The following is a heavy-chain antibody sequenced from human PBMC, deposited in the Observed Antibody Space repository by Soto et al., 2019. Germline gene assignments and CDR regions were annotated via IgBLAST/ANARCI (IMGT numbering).Heavy chain of an antibody. CDR1: GFTFSSYA. CDR2: ISGSGGST. CDR3: AKDRSVVPAALVAQLDY. D-gene: IGHD2-2*01. J-gene: IGHJ4*02. Sequence: HPGGSLRLSCAASGFTFSSYAMSWVRQAPGKGLEWVSAISGSGGSTYYADSVKGRFTISRDNSKNTLYLQMNSLRAEDTAVYYCAKDRSVVPAALVAQLDYWGQGTLVTVSS. V-gene: IGHV3-23*01.